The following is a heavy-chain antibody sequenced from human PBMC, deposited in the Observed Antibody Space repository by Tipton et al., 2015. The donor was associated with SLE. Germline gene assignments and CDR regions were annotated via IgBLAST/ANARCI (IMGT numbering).Heavy chain of an antibody. D-gene: IGHD3-10*01. CDR1: GDSISSSSYY. CDR2: VYYSGST. Sequence: TLSLTCTVSGDSISSSSYYWGWIRQPPGKGLEWIGSVYYSGSTYYNPSLKSRVTISVDTSKNQFSLKLSSVTVADTAVYYCARNKLLWFGEGNFWGQGTLVTVSS. V-gene: IGHV4-39*01. CDR3: ARNKLLWFGEGNF. J-gene: IGHJ4*02.